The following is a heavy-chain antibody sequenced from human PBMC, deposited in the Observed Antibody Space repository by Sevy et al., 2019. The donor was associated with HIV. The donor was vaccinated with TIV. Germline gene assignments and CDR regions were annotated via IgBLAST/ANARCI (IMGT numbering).Heavy chain of an antibody. CDR2: ISYDGIEK. V-gene: IGHV3-30-3*01. Sequence: GGSLRLSCVASGFTFSYYAMYWVRQAPGKGLEWVAIISYDGIEKHNADSLKGRFTISRDNSKNIVYLQMNRLTTEDTALYYCARGPSIYDLKGFDFWGQGTMVTVSS. D-gene: IGHD3-16*01. CDR3: ARGPSIYDLKGFDF. CDR1: GFTFSYYA. J-gene: IGHJ3*01.